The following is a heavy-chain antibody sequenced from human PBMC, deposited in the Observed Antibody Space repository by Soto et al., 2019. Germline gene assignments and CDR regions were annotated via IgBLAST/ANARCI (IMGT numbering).Heavy chain of an antibody. Sequence: EVQLVESGGGLVQPGGSLRLSCAASGFTFSSYSMNWVRQSPGKGLEWVSYSSTSSSTIYYANSVKGRFTISRDNAKNSLYLQMNSLRDEDTAVYYCARVVWYGDRTSGNYFDNWGQGTLVTVSS. J-gene: IGHJ4*02. CDR3: ARVVWYGDRTSGNYFDN. CDR1: GFTFSSYS. CDR2: SSTSSSTI. D-gene: IGHD4-17*01. V-gene: IGHV3-48*02.